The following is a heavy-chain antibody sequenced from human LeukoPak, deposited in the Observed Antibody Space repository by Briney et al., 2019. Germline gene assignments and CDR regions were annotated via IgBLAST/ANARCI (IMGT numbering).Heavy chain of an antibody. J-gene: IGHJ4*02. CDR2: VKNDGSST. V-gene: IGHV3-74*01. D-gene: IGHD3-3*01. CDR3: ARGNDYWSGYIDY. CDR1: GFPFSNHW. Sequence: GGSLRLSCAASGFPFSNHWMHWVRQAPGKGLLWVSHVKNDGSSTNYADSVRGRFTIPRDNAKNTLYLEMNSLRVEDTALYYCARGNDYWSGYIDYWGQGALVTVSS.